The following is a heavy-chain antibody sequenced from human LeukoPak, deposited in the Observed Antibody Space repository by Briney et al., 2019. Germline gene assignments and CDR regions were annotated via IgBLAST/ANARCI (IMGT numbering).Heavy chain of an antibody. CDR3: ATELRNWFDP. CDR2: INPNSGGT. D-gene: IGHD1-7*01. J-gene: IGHJ5*02. V-gene: IGHV1-2*02. Sequence: ASVKVSCKASGYTFTGYYKHWVRQAPGQGLEWMGWINPNSGGTNYAQKFQGRVTMTRDTSISTAYMELSSLRSEDTAVYYCATELRNWFDPWGQGTLVTVSS. CDR1: GYTFTGYY.